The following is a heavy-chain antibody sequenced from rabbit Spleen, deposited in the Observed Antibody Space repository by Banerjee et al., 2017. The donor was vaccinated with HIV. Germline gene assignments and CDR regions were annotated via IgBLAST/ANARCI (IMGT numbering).Heavy chain of an antibody. CDR1: GFDFSSYG. V-gene: IGHV1S47*01. J-gene: IGHJ4*01. Sequence: QEQLVESGGGLVQPGGSLKLSCKASGFDFSSYGVSWVRQAPGKGLEWIGYIDPVFGITYYANWMNGRFSISRENAQNTVFLQMTSLTAADTATYFCARDGAGGSYFALWGQGTLVTVS. CDR2: IDPVFGIT. CDR3: ARDGAGGSYFAL. D-gene: IGHD8-1*01.